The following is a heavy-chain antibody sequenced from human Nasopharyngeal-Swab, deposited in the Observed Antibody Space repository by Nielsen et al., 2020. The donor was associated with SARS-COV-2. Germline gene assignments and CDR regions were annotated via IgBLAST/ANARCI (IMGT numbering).Heavy chain of an antibody. V-gene: IGHV3-64D*08. Sequence: WIRQPPGKGLEYVSAISSNGGSTYYADSVKGRFTISRDNSKNTLYLQMSSLRVEDTAVYYCVKGLSITGTKRFDYWGQGTLITVSS. CDR3: VKGLSITGTKRFDY. D-gene: IGHD1-20*01. CDR2: ISSNGGST. J-gene: IGHJ4*02.